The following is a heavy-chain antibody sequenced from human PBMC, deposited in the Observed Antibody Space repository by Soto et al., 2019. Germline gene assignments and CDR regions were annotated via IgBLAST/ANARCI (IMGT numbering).Heavy chain of an antibody. J-gene: IGHJ6*03. V-gene: IGHV3-15*01. D-gene: IGHD3-3*01. CDR1: GFTFSNAW. CDR3: TTDLRGVYDFWSGYYIGDYYYYYMDV. Sequence: GGSLRLSCAASGFTFSNAWMSWVRQAPGKGLEWVGRIKSKTDGGTTDYAAPVKGRFTISRDDSKNTLYLQMNSLKTEETAVYYCTTDLRGVYDFWSGYYIGDYYYYYMDVWGKGTTVTVSS. CDR2: IKSKTDGGTT.